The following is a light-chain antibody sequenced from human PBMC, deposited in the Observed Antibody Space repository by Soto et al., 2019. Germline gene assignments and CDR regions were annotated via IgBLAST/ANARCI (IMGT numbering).Light chain of an antibody. CDR3: QQLNSLLT. Sequence: IQLTQSPSSLSASVGDRVTITCRASQGISSFLAWYQQKPGKAPKLLIYGASTLQSGVPSRFSGSRSGTDFTLTLSSLQPEDFATYYCQQLNSLLTFGGGTKVEIK. J-gene: IGKJ4*01. V-gene: IGKV1-9*01. CDR2: GAS. CDR1: QGISSF.